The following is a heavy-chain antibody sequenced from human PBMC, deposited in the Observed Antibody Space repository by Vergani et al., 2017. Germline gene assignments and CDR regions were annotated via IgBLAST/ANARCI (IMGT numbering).Heavy chain of an antibody. CDR2: IDRNYGVK. Sequence: EVQLVESGGGLVKPGGSLRLSCAASGFTFQAFAFHWVRQVSGRGLEWVSGIDRNYGVKNGNSFEGRFSISRDNAKKAVFLQMNNLRHEDTALYFCVKDNDYDADGPFDLWGRGTLVTFSS. D-gene: IGHD3-16*01. CDR3: VKDNDYDADGPFDL. CDR1: GFTFQAFA. J-gene: IGHJ2*01. V-gene: IGHV3-9*01.